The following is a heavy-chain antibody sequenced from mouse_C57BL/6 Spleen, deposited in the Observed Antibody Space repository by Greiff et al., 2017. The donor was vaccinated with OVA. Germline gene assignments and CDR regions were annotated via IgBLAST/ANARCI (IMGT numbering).Heavy chain of an antibody. Sequence: EVKLVESGGDLVKPGGSLKLSCAASGFTFSSYGMSWVRQTPDKRLEWVATISSGGSYTYYPDSVKGRFTISRDNAKNTLYLQMGSLKSEDTAMYYCARQRDHYYAMDYWGQGTSVTGSS. CDR3: ARQRDHYYAMDY. V-gene: IGHV5-6*02. CDR2: ISSGGSYT. CDR1: GFTFSSYG. J-gene: IGHJ4*01.